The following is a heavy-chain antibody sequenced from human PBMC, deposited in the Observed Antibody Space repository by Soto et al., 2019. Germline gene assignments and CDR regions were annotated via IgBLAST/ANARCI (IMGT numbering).Heavy chain of an antibody. J-gene: IGHJ3*02. D-gene: IGHD1-26*01. CDR3: AGIVGATGAFDI. CDR2: INHSGST. CDR1: GGSFSGYY. Sequence: SETLSLTCAVYGGSFSGYYWSWIRQPPGKGLEWIGEINHSGSTNYNPSLKSRVAISVDTSKNQFSLKLSSVTAADTAVYYCAGIVGATGAFDIWGQGTMVTVSS. V-gene: IGHV4-34*01.